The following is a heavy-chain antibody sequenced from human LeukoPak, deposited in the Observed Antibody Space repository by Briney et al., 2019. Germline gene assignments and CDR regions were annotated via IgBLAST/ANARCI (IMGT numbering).Heavy chain of an antibody. J-gene: IGHJ4*02. D-gene: IGHD4-17*01. CDR3: AKAPRRATVTSLDY. CDR1: GFTFSDYY. V-gene: IGHV3-11*01. Sequence: GGSLRLSCAASGFTFSDYYMSWIRQALGKGLEWVSYISSSGSTIYYADSVKGRFTISRDNAKNSLYLQMNSLRAEDTAVYYCAKAPRRATVTSLDYWGQGTLVTVSS. CDR2: ISSSGSTI.